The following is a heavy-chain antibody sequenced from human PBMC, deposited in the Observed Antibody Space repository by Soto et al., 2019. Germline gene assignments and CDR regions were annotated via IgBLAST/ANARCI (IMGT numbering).Heavy chain of an antibody. CDR2: IYHSGST. V-gene: IGHV4-30-2*01. J-gene: IGHJ6*02. Sequence: PSETLSLTCAVSGGSISSGGYSWSRIRQPPGKGLEWIGYIYHSGSTYYNPSLKSRVTISVDRSKNQFSLKLSSVTAADTAVYYCARAGYCSGGSCPLGMDVWGQGTTVTVSS. CDR3: ARAGYCSGGSCPLGMDV. D-gene: IGHD2-15*01. CDR1: GGSISSGGYS.